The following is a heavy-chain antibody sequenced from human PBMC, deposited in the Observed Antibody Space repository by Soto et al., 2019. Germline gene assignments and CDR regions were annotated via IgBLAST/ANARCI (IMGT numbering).Heavy chain of an antibody. CDR3: AHIGYTGYLKHPLDY. J-gene: IGHJ4*02. CDR2: IYWNDDK. Sequence: QITLKESGPTLVKPTATLTLTCTFSGFSVATTGVGVGWVRQPPGKALEFLAVIYWNDDKRYSPSLRNRLTITKDASRNQVVLKMTDMDPVDTATYYCAHIGYTGYLKHPLDYWGQGTPVTVSP. D-gene: IGHD5-12*01. V-gene: IGHV2-5*01. CDR1: GFSVATTGVG.